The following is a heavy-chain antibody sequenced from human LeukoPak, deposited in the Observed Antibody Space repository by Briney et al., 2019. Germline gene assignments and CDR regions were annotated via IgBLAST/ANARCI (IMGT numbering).Heavy chain of an antibody. Sequence: ASVKVSCKASQYTFTCYYMHWVRQAPGQGLEWMGIINPSGGSTSYAQKFQGRVTMTRDMSTSTDYMELSSLRSEDTAVYYCARDNSVEDTAWWFDPWGQGTLVTVSS. D-gene: IGHD4-23*01. CDR1: QYTFTCYY. CDR2: INPSGGST. V-gene: IGHV1-46*01. CDR3: ARDNSVEDTAWWFDP. J-gene: IGHJ5*02.